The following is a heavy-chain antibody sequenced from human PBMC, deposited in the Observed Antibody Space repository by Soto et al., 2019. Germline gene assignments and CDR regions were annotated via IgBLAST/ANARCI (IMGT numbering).Heavy chain of an antibody. CDR2: IYYSGST. D-gene: IGHD3-22*01. CDR3: ARLAGRYYYDSSGYDY. J-gene: IGHJ4*02. CDR1: GGTISSSSYY. Sequence: SETLSLTCTVSGGTISSSSYYWGWIRQPPGKGLEWIGSIYYSGSTYYNPSLKSRVTISVDTSKNQFSLKLSSVTAADTAVYYCARLAGRYYYDSSGYDYWGQGTLVTVSS. V-gene: IGHV4-39*01.